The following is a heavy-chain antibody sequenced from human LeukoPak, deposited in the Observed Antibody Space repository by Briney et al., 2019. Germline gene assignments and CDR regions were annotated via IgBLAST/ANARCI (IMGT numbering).Heavy chain of an antibody. Sequence: PSETLSLTCTVSGVSLSSRNYYWGWIRQPPGKGLEWIGSVSYSGSTYHNPSLKSRVTTSVDTSNNQFSLKLNSVTAADTAVYYCARQSGFPTVVTRFDYWGQGTLVTVSS. CDR1: GVSLSSRNYY. D-gene: IGHD4-23*01. J-gene: IGHJ4*02. V-gene: IGHV4-39*01. CDR2: VSYSGST. CDR3: ARQSGFPTVVTRFDY.